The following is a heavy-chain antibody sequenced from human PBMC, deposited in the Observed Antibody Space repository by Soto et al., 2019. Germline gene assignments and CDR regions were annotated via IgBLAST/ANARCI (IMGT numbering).Heavy chain of an antibody. D-gene: IGHD3-10*01. V-gene: IGHV2-5*02. Sequence: QITLKESGPPLVKHTQTLTLTCTFSGFSLSTSGVGVGWIRQPPGKALEWLALIYWDDDKRYSPSLKRRLTITKDTSKNQVVLTMTNMDPVDTATYYCGRIWFGDRPTGIDYWGEGTLVTVSS. CDR2: IYWDDDK. CDR3: GRIWFGDRPTGIDY. CDR1: GFSLSTSGVG. J-gene: IGHJ4*02.